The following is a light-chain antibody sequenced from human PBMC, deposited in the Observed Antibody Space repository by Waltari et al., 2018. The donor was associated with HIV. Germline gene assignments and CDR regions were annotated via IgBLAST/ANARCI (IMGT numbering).Light chain of an antibody. V-gene: IGLV3-1*01. CDR2: QDS. CDR3: QAWDSSTAT. Sequence: SYELTQPPSVSVSPGQTASITCPGDKLGDKYACWYQQKPGQSPVLVIYQDSKRPSGIPERFSGSNSGNTATLTISGTQAMDEADYYCQAWDSSTATFGGGTKLTVL. CDR1: KLGDKY. J-gene: IGLJ3*02.